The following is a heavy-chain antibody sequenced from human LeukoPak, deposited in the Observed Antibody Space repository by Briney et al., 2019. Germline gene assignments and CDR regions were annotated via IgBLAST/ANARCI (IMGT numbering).Heavy chain of an antibody. CDR2: IYPGDSDT. CDR1: GYNFNNYW. Sequence: GESLKISCKGSGYNFNNYWIGWVRQMPGKGLEWMGIIYPGDSDTRYSPSFRGQVTISDDRSPAYLQWSSLKASDTAMYYCARQPNYYNILTGYPSHWYFDLWGRGTLVTVSS. J-gene: IGHJ2*01. CDR3: ARQPNYYNILTGYPSHWYFDL. D-gene: IGHD3-9*01. V-gene: IGHV5-51*01.